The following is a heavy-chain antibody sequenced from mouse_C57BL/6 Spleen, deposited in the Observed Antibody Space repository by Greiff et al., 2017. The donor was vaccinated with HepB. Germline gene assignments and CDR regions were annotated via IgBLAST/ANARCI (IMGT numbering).Heavy chain of an antibody. CDR1: GYTFTSYW. Sequence: QVQLQQPGAELVKPGASVKMSSKASGYTFTSYWITWVKQRPGQGLEWIGDIYPGSGSTNYNEKFKSKATLTVDTSSSTAYMQLSSLTSEDSAVYYCARWDYYGSSYEYFDVWGTGTTVTVSS. D-gene: IGHD1-1*01. J-gene: IGHJ1*03. V-gene: IGHV1-55*01. CDR3: ARWDYYGSSYEYFDV. CDR2: IYPGSGST.